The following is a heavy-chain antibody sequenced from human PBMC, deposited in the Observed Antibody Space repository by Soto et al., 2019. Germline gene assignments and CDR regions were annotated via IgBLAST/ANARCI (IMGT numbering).Heavy chain of an antibody. CDR3: ASLHRYYDFWSGYSPYYYGMDV. V-gene: IGHV4-30-4*01. CDR1: GGSISSGDYY. J-gene: IGHJ6*02. D-gene: IGHD3-3*01. Sequence: NPSETLSLTCTVSGGSISSGDYYWSWIRQPPGEGLEWIGYIYYSGSTYYNPSLKSRVTISVDTSKNQFSLKLSSVTAADTAVYYCASLHRYYDFWSGYSPYYYGMDVWGQGTTVTVSS. CDR2: IYYSGST.